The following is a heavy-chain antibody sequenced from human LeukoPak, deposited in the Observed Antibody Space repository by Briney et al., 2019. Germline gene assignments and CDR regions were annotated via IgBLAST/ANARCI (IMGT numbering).Heavy chain of an antibody. CDR1: GYTFTSYD. Sequence: GASVKVSCKASGYTFTSYDINWVRQATGQVLEWMGWMNPNSGNTGYAQKFQGRVTMTRNTSISTAYMELSSLRSEDTAVYYCARGETYYDFWSGAEPYYYYYGMDVWGQGTTVTVSS. CDR3: ARGETYYDFWSGAEPYYYYYGMDV. J-gene: IGHJ6*02. D-gene: IGHD3-3*01. V-gene: IGHV1-8*02. CDR2: MNPNSGNT.